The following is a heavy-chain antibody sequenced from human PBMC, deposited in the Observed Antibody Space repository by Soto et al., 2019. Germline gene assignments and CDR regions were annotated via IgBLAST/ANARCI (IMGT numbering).Heavy chain of an antibody. CDR3: ASEGGSSSSGHYYDGMDV. CDR2: IYPGDSDT. J-gene: IGHJ6*02. Sequence: LGESLKISCKGSGYSFTSYWIGWVRQMPGKGLEWMGIIYPGDSDTRYSPSFQGQVTISADKSISTAYLQWSSLKASDTAMYYCASEGGSSSSGHYYDGMDVWGQGTTVTVSS. CDR1: GYSFTSYW. D-gene: IGHD6-6*01. V-gene: IGHV5-51*01.